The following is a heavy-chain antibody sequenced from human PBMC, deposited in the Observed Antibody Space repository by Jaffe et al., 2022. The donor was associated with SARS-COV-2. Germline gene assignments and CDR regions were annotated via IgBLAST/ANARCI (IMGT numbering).Heavy chain of an antibody. D-gene: IGHD3-3*01. CDR1: GASIASSTFY. J-gene: IGHJ4*02. CDR2: IYYTGIT. CDR3: ARRSSDFCYDF. Sequence: QLQLQESGPGLVKPSEALSLTCTVSGASIASSTFYWAWIRQPPGKGLEWVGTIYYTGITYYNPSLESRVTISVDTSKNQFSLNLSSMTAADTAIYFCARRSSDFCYDFWGQGTLVTVSS. V-gene: IGHV4-39*01.